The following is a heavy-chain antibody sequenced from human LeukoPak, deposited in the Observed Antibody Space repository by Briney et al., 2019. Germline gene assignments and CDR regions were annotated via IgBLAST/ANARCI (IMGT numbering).Heavy chain of an antibody. J-gene: IGHJ4*02. CDR3: ARHGSTYALRN. CDR1: GGSMNNYY. V-gene: IGHV4-59*08. Sequence: SETLSLTCFVFGGSMNNYYRSWVRQPPGKGLEWIGYIYYTGSTNYNPSLKSRLTISVDTSKNQFSLRLSSVTAADAAVYYCARHGSTYALRNWGQGTLVTVSS. CDR2: IYYTGST. D-gene: IGHD2-2*01.